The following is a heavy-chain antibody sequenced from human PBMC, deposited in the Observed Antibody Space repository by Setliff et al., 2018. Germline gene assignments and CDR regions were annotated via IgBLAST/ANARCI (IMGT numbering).Heavy chain of an antibody. Sequence: ASVKVSCKASGYTFTGYYMHWVRRAPGQGLEWMGWINPNSGGTNYAQKFQGRVTMTRDTSISTAYMELSSLRSEDTAMYYCARDLTAGMGSPYNWFDPWGQGTPVTVSS. CDR1: GYTFTGYY. V-gene: IGHV1-2*02. CDR2: INPNSGGT. D-gene: IGHD2-21*02. J-gene: IGHJ5*02. CDR3: ARDLTAGMGSPYNWFDP.